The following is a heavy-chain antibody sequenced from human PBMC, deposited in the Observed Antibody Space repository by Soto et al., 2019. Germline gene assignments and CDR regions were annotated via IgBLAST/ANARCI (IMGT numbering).Heavy chain of an antibody. CDR1: GGSISSGGYY. Sequence: QVQLQESGPGLVKPTQTLSLTCTVSGGSISSGGYYWSWIRQRPGKGLEWIGYIYYSGSTYYNPSLKSRVIISVDTSKNQFSLKLNSVTAADMAVYYCARGEHNGGAFDIWGQGTMVTVSS. V-gene: IGHV4-31*03. D-gene: IGHD2-21*01. J-gene: IGHJ3*02. CDR3: ARGEHNGGAFDI. CDR2: IYYSGST.